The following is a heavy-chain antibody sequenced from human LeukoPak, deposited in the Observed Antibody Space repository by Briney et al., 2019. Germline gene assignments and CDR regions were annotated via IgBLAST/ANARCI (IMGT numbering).Heavy chain of an antibody. Sequence: GGSLRLSCAASGFTFSSYWMSWVRQAPGKGLEWVANIKQDGSEKYYVDSVKGRFTISRDNAKNSLYLQMNSLRAEDTAVYYCAKYASGGEPPFPYFDYWGQGTLVTVSS. D-gene: IGHD1-14*01. CDR3: AKYASGGEPPFPYFDY. V-gene: IGHV3-7*03. CDR2: IKQDGSEK. CDR1: GFTFSSYW. J-gene: IGHJ4*02.